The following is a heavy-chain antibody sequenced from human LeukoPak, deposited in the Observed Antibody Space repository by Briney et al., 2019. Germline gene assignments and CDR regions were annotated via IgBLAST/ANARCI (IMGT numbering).Heavy chain of an antibody. D-gene: IGHD3-10*01. CDR1: GGTFSSYA. V-gene: IGHV1-69*13. Sequence: SVKVSCKASGGTFSSYAISWVRQAPGQGLEWMGGIIPIFGTANYAQKFQGRVTITADESTSTAYMELSSLRSEDTAVYYCVRDSTTMVRGINYYYGMDVWGKGTTVTVSS. CDR3: VRDSTTMVRGINYYYGMDV. CDR2: IIPIFGTA. J-gene: IGHJ6*04.